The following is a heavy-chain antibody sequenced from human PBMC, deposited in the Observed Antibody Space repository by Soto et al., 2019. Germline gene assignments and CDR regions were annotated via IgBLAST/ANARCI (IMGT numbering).Heavy chain of an antibody. CDR1: GLTFSNYY. CDR3: GEGGGGLELRD. D-gene: IGHD1-7*01. V-gene: IGHV3-23*01. Sequence: EVQLLESGGGLVQPGGSLRLSCAASGLTFSNYYMNWVRQAPGKGLEWVSVVSGSGAIIYYADSVKGRFTITRDNSKNMLYLQMNSLRAEDMAVFYCGEGGGGLELRDWGQGTLVTVSS. CDR2: VSGSGAII. J-gene: IGHJ4*02.